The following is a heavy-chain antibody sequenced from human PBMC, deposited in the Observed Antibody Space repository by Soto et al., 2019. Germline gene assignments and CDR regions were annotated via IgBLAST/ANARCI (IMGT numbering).Heavy chain of an antibody. CDR3: ARYNSYAIDY. V-gene: IGHV4-59*01. J-gene: IGHJ4*02. CDR1: GTSISSYY. Sequence: SETLSLTCTVSGTSISSYYWGWIRQPPGKGLEWIANIHYSGTTNYNPSLASRVTLSVDTSKNQFSLKMTSVTAADRAMYFCARYNSYAIDYWGRGTLVTVSS. D-gene: IGHD2-8*01. CDR2: IHYSGTT.